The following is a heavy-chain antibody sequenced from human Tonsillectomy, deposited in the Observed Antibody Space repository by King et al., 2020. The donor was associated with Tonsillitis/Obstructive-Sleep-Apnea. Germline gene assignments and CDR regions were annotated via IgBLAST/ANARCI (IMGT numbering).Heavy chain of an antibody. D-gene: IGHD5-12*01. CDR1: GFTFSSYD. V-gene: IGHV3-13*04. CDR2: IVTAGDT. Sequence: VQLVESGGGWVQPGGSLRLSCAASGFTFSSYDMHWVRHATGKGLEWVSAIVTAGDTYYPVSVKGRFTISRENAKNSLSLQMNSLRAGDTAVYYCARGYYSGYVNYYYYMDVWGKGTAVTVSS. J-gene: IGHJ6*03. CDR3: ARGYYSGYVNYYYYMDV.